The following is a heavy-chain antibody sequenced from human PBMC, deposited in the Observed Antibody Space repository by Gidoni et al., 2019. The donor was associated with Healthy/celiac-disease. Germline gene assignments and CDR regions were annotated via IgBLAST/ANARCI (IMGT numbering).Heavy chain of an antibody. V-gene: IGHV3-23*01. J-gene: IGHJ6*02. CDR3: AKDQVVVVAATPYYYYGMDV. D-gene: IGHD2-15*01. Sequence: EVQLLESGGGLVQPGGSLRLSCAASGFPFSSYAMSWVRQAPGKGLEWVSAISGSGGSTYYADSVKGRFTISRDNSKNTLYLQMNSLRAEDTAVYYCAKDQVVVVAATPYYYYGMDVWGQGTTVTVSS. CDR2: ISGSGGST. CDR1: GFPFSSYA.